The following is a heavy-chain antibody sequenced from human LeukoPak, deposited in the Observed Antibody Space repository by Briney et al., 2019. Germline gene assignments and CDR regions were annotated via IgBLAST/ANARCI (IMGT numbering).Heavy chain of an antibody. Sequence: PSETLSLTCTVSGGSISSYYWSWIRQPPGKGLEWIGYIYYSGSTNYNPSLKSRVTISVDTSKNQFSLKLSSVTAADTAVYYCARVVDTAMAFDYWGQGTLVTVSS. J-gene: IGHJ4*02. D-gene: IGHD5-18*01. CDR2: IYYSGST. V-gene: IGHV4-59*01. CDR3: ARVVDTAMAFDY. CDR1: GGSISSYY.